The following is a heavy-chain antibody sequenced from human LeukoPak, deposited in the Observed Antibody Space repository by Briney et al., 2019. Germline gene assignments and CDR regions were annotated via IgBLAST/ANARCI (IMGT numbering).Heavy chain of an antibody. D-gene: IGHD3-3*01. CDR1: GFIFTSYS. J-gene: IGHJ4*02. V-gene: IGHV3-48*01. CDR2: IRSNSSAI. Sequence: PGGSLRLSCAASGFIFTSYSMKWVRQAPGKGLEWVSYIRSNSSAIYYADSVEGRFTIFRDNAKSSLFLKMNSLRAEDTAVYYCAKGTWSGYRLCPFDYWGQGTLVTVSS. CDR3: AKGTWSGYRLCPFDY.